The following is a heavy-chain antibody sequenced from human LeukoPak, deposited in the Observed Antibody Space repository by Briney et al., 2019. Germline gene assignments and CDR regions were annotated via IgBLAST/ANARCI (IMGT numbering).Heavy chain of an antibody. V-gene: IGHV3-74*01. J-gene: IGHJ4*02. Sequence: PGGSLRLSCAASGFTFNTYWMHWVRQTPGNGLVWVSRINSDGSYTSYADSVKGRFTISRDNAKNTLYLQMNSLEADDTAVYYCARSAYCGVTCHSYFDSWGQGTLVTVAS. D-gene: IGHD2-21*01. CDR3: ARSAYCGVTCHSYFDS. CDR1: GFTFNTYW. CDR2: INSDGSYT.